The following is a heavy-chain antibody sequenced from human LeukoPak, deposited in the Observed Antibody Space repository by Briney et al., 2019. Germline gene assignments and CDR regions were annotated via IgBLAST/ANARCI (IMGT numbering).Heavy chain of an antibody. D-gene: IGHD3-22*01. V-gene: IGHV3-30*02. Sequence: GGSLRLSCAASGFTFSSFGMHWVRQIPGKGLEWVAFIRNDGSYTDYADSVKGRFTISRDNSKNTLYLQMNSLRPEDTAMYYCAKSNSVYYYLFEYRGQGILVPVSS. CDR3: AKSNSVYYYLFEY. J-gene: IGHJ4*02. CDR1: GFTFSSFG. CDR2: IRNDGSYT.